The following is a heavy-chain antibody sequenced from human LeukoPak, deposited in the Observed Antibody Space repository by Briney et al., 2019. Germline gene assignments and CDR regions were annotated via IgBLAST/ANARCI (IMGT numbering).Heavy chain of an antibody. CDR3: ARSVSYYDSSGYLDY. Sequence: SETLSLTCTVSGGSFSSGSYYWSWIRQPPGKGLEWIGYIYYSGSTNYNPSLKSRVTISVDTSKNQFSLKLSSVTAADTAVYYCARSVSYYDSSGYLDYWGQGTLVTVSS. D-gene: IGHD3-22*01. V-gene: IGHV4-61*01. CDR1: GGSFSSGSYY. CDR2: IYYSGST. J-gene: IGHJ4*02.